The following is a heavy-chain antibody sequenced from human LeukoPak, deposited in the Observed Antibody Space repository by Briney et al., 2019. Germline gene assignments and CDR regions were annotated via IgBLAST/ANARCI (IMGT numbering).Heavy chain of an antibody. Sequence: PGGSLRLSCAASGFTFSSYAVSWVRQAPGKGLEWVSAISGSGGSTYYADSVKGRFTISRDNSKNTLYLQMNSLRAEDTAVYYCAKVSSPPVPYYYYGMDVWGQGTTVTVSS. CDR3: AKVSSPPVPYYYYGMDV. V-gene: IGHV3-23*01. CDR2: ISGSGGST. J-gene: IGHJ6*02. CDR1: GFTFSSYA. D-gene: IGHD1-1*01.